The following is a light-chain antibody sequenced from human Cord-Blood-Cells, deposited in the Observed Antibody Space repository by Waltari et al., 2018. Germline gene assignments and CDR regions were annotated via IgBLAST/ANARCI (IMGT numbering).Light chain of an antibody. CDR1: QSVLYSSNNKNY. Sequence: DIVMTQSPDSLAVSMGERATINCQSSQSVLYSSNNKNYLAWHQQKPGQPPKLPIYWASTRESGVPDRFSGSGSGTDFTLTISSLQAEDVAVYYCQQYYSTPWTFGQGTKVEIK. CDR2: WAS. J-gene: IGKJ1*01. V-gene: IGKV4-1*01. CDR3: QQYYSTPWT.